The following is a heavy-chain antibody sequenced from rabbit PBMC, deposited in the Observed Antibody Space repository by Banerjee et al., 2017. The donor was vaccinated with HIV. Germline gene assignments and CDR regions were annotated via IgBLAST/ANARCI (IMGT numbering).Heavy chain of an antibody. CDR3: AREAGYAAYFNL. CDR2: IYAGSSGST. CDR1: GFSLSSSYN. J-gene: IGHJ4*01. V-gene: IGHV1S40*01. Sequence: QSLEESGGDLVKPGASLTLTCTASGFSLSSSYNMCWVRQAPGKGLELIACIYAGSSGSTYYASWAKGRFTISRSTSLNTVDLKMTSLTAADTATYFCAREAGYAAYFNLWGPGTLVTVS. D-gene: IGHD6-1*01.